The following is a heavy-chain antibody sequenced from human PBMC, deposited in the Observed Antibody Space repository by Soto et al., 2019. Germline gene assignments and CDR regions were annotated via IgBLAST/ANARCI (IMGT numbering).Heavy chain of an antibody. CDR2: ISGYNGDT. V-gene: IGHV1-18*01. CDR1: GYTFTRYG. D-gene: IGHD2-8*01. Sequence: ASVKVSCKASGYTFTRYGISWVRQAPGQGLEWMGWISGYNGDTTYAQKFQGRVTMTVDTSTTTAYMELRSLTSDDRAVYYCAKNGQPPYYYYGMDVWGQGTTVTVSS. CDR3: AKNGQPPYYYYGMDV. J-gene: IGHJ6*02.